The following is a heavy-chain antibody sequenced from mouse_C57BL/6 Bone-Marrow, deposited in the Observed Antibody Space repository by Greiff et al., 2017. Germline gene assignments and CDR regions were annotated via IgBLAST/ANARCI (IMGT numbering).Heavy chain of an antibody. CDR2: IDPANGNT. J-gene: IGHJ4*01. D-gene: IGHD2-1*01. V-gene: IGHV14-3*01. Sequence: EVQLQQSVAELVRPGASVKLSCTASGYNITNTYMHWVKQRPEQGLEWIGRIDPANGNTKYAPKFQGKATITADTSSNTTDLQLSSLTSEDTAICYCARDGNYVDYYAMDYWGQGTSVTVSS. CDR1: GYNITNTY. CDR3: ARDGNYVDYYAMDY.